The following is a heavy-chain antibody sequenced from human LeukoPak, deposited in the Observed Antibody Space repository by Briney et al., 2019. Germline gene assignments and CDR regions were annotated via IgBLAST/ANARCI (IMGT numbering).Heavy chain of an antibody. Sequence: GGSLRLSCAASGFTFSSYAMSWVRQAPGKGLEWVSAISGSGGSTYYADSVKGRFTISRDNSKNTLYLQMNSLKTEDTALYYCSTRPRGWELQGLDYWGQGTLVTVSS. CDR3: STRPRGWELQGLDY. CDR1: GFTFSSYA. CDR2: ISGSGGST. J-gene: IGHJ4*02. V-gene: IGHV3-23*01. D-gene: IGHD1-26*01.